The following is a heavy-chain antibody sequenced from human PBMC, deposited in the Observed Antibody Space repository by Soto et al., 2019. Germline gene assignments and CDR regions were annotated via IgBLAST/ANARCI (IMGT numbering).Heavy chain of an antibody. CDR2: INAGNGNT. CDR1: GYTFTSYA. D-gene: IGHD5-18*01. V-gene: IGHV1-3*01. CDR3: APLPTIQLWTGGFDY. J-gene: IGHJ4*02. Sequence: QVQLVQSGAEVKKPGASVKVSCKASGYTFTSYAMHWVRQAPGQRLEWMGWINAGNGNTKYSQKFQGRVTITRDTSASTAYMELSSLRSEDTAVYYCAPLPTIQLWTGGFDYWGQGTLVTVSS.